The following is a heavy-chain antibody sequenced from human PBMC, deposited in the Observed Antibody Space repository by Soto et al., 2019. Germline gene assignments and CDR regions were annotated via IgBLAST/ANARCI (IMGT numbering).Heavy chain of an antibody. Sequence: QVQLQESGPGLVKPSETLSLTCTVSGGSVSSGSYYWSWIRQPPGKGLEWIGYMYYSGSTNYNPSFKSRVTISLDTSKNQFSLKLSSVTAADTAVYFCARTRDFWSGNDAFDIWGQGTMVTVSS. J-gene: IGHJ3*02. V-gene: IGHV4-61*01. D-gene: IGHD3-3*01. CDR1: GGSVSSGSYY. CDR3: ARTRDFWSGNDAFDI. CDR2: MYYSGST.